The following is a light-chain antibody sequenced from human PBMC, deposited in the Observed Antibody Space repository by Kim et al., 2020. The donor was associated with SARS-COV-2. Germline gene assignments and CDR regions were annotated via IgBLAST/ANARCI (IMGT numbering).Light chain of an antibody. CDR3: QAWDSSTAWV. Sequence: VSPGQTASITCSGDNLGDKYACWYQQKPGQSPVLVIYQDSKRPSGIPERFSGSNSGNTATLTISGTQAMDEADYYCQAWDSSTAWVFGGGTQLTV. J-gene: IGLJ3*02. CDR1: NLGDKY. V-gene: IGLV3-1*01. CDR2: QDS.